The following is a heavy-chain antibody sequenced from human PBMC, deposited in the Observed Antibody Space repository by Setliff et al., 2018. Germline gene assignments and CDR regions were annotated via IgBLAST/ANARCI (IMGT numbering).Heavy chain of an antibody. D-gene: IGHD6-19*01. CDR1: GGTFSSYA. V-gene: IGHV1-69*10. CDR2: IIPILGIA. CDR3: ARVTIAVAGYFDF. Sequence: GASVKVSCKASGGTFSSYAISWVRQAPGQGLEWMGGIIPILGIANYAQKFQGRVTMTTDTSTSTAYMELRSLRSDDTAVYYCARVTIAVAGYFDFWGQGTLVTVSS. J-gene: IGHJ4*02.